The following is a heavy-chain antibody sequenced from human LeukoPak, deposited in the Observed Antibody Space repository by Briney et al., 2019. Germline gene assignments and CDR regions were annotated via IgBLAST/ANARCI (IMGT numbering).Heavy chain of an antibody. D-gene: IGHD3-3*01. CDR3: AKRFAHNDY. V-gene: IGHV3-23*01. J-gene: IGHJ4*02. CDR2: SSGSGGST. CDR1: GFTFSSYA. Sequence: PGGSLRLSCAASGFTFSSYAMSWVRQAPGKGMEWVSASSGSGGSTYDAVSVKGRFTISRDNSKNTLYLQMNSLRAEDTAVYYCAKRFAHNDYWGQGTLVTVSS.